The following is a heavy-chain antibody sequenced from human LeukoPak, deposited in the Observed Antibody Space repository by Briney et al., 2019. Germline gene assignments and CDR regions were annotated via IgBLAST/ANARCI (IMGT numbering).Heavy chain of an antibody. J-gene: IGHJ6*02. CDR3: ARDQGSYYGVDV. V-gene: IGHV4-4*07. Sequence: SETLSLTCTVSGGSISTHYWSWIRQPAGKGLEWIGRMYTSGTTKYNPSLKSRVTMSVDTSNDQFSLKVSSVTAADTAVYYCARDQGSYYGVDVWGQGTTVTVSS. CDR2: MYTSGTT. CDR1: GGSISTHY.